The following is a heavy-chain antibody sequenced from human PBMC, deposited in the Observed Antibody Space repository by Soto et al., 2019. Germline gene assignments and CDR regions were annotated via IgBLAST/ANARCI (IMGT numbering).Heavy chain of an antibody. V-gene: IGHV1-46*01. J-gene: IGHJ4*02. CDR2: INPSGGST. CDR1: GYTFTGYY. CDR3: ARDQEQLARIYYFDY. Sequence: ASVKVSCKASGYTFTGYYMHWVRQAPGQGLEWMGIINPSGGSTSYAQKFQGRVTMTRDTSTSTVYMELSSLRSEDTAVYYCARDQEQLARIYYFDYWGQGTLVTVSS. D-gene: IGHD6-6*01.